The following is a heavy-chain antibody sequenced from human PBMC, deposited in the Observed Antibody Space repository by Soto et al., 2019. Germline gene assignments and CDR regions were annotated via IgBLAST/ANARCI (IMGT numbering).Heavy chain of an antibody. CDR2: IYSGGST. Sequence: SETLSLTCTVSGGFVNSDTHSWSWIRQTPGKRLEWIGFIYSGGSTKNPSLRSRVTMSVDTSKNQFSLKLRSVIVADTAVYHCARFVRSCSATTCSTRADVWGQGITVTVSS. CDR3: ARFVRSCSATTCSTRADV. CDR1: GGFVNSDTHS. J-gene: IGHJ6*02. V-gene: IGHV4-61*01. D-gene: IGHD2-2*01.